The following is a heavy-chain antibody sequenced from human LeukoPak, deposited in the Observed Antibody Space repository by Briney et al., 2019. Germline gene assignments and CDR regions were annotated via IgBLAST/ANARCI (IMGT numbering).Heavy chain of an antibody. Sequence: SETLSLTCTVSGGSISSGDYYWSWIRQPRGKGLEWIGYIYYSGSTYYNPSLKSRVTISVDTSKNQFSLKLSSVTAADTAVYYCARVSGSYSIDYWGQGTLVTVSS. CDR1: GGSISSGDYY. D-gene: IGHD1-26*01. V-gene: IGHV4-30-4*08. J-gene: IGHJ4*02. CDR2: IYYSGST. CDR3: ARVSGSYSIDY.